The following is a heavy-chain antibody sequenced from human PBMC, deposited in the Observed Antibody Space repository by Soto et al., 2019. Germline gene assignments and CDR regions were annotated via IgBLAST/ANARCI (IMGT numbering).Heavy chain of an antibody. V-gene: IGHV4-34*01. J-gene: IGHJ6*02. D-gene: IGHD6-6*01. CDR2: INHSGST. Sequence: QVQLQQWGAGLLKPSETLSLTCAVYGGSFSGYYWSWIRQPPGKGLEWIGEINHSGSTNYNPSLKDRVPISVDPSKNHFSLKQSSVSAADTAVYYCASAVEGRRSSPFRLGMCVWGQGTTVTVSS. CDR1: GGSFSGYY. CDR3: ASAVEGRRSSPFRLGMCV.